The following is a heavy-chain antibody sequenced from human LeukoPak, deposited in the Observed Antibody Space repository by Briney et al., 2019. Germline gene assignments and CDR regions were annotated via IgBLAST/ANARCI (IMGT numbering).Heavy chain of an antibody. V-gene: IGHV4-59*12. CDR1: GGSISSYY. D-gene: IGHD6-19*01. Sequence: PSETLSLTCTVSGGSISSYYWSWIRQPPGKGLEWIGYIYYSGSTNYNPSLKSRVTISVDTSKNQFSLKLSSVTAADTAVYYCARVPRFYSSGWQFTGYYFDYWGQGTLVTVSS. CDR3: ARVPRFYSSGWQFTGYYFDY. CDR2: IYYSGST. J-gene: IGHJ4*02.